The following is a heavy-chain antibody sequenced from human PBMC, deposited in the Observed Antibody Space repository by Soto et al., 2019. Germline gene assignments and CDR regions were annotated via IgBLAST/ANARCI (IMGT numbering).Heavy chain of an antibody. Sequence: GASVKVSCKASGDTFIKYDINWVRQATGQGLEWMGWMNSSNGNAGYAQNFRGRVTMTSNTSITTAYMELSGLRYEDTAVYYCARRKERSGPNYFDVWGQGTLVTVSS. J-gene: IGHJ4*02. CDR1: GDTFIKYD. V-gene: IGHV1-8*01. CDR2: MNSSNGNA. D-gene: IGHD6-25*01. CDR3: ARRKERSGPNYFDV.